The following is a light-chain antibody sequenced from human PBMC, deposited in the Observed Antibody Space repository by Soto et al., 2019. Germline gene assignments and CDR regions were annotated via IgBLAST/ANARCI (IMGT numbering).Light chain of an antibody. V-gene: IGKV3-15*01. Sequence: EIVMTQSPATLSVSPGQRATLSCRASQSLSSNLVWYQQKPGQAPRLLIYGASTRATGITARFSGSGSGTEFTLTISSLQSEDFAVYYCQKYDSWPRTFGQGTKVEIK. CDR3: QKYDSWPRT. CDR1: QSLSSN. J-gene: IGKJ1*01. CDR2: GAS.